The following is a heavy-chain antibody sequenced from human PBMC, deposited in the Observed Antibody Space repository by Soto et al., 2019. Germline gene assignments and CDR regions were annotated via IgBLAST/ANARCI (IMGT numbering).Heavy chain of an antibody. J-gene: IGHJ3*02. CDR1: GFTFRRSA. V-gene: IGHV1-58*01. CDR2: IVVGSGNT. D-gene: IGHD4-17*01. CDR3: AAFANTGDAFDI. Sequence: SVKVSCKASGFTFRRSAVQWVRQARGQRLEWIGWIVVGSGNTNYAQKFQERVTITRDMSTTTAYMELSSLRSEDTAVYYCAAFANTGDAFDIWGQGTMVTVS.